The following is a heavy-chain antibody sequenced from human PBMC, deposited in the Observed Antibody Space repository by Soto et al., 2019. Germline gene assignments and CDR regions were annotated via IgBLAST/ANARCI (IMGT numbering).Heavy chain of an antibody. Sequence: QLQLQESGSGLVKPSQTLSLTCAVSGGSISSGNSYAWSWIRQTPGKGLEWIGSISHTGRTYYNPSLKGRVTMSVDKSKNQFSLKLSYVTAADMAVYYCARAVAPYLGTWFDPWGQGSLVIVSS. J-gene: IGHJ5*02. CDR1: GGSISSGNSYA. CDR3: ARAVAPYLGTWFDP. D-gene: IGHD3-16*01. V-gene: IGHV4-30-2*01. CDR2: ISHTGRT.